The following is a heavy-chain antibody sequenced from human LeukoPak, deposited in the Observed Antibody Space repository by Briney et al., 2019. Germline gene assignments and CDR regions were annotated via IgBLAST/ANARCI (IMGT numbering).Heavy chain of an antibody. D-gene: IGHD5-18*01. CDR1: GFTFSSYA. CDR3: ARDLDTAMVTPDY. J-gene: IGHJ4*02. Sequence: GGSLRLSCAASGFTFSSYAMHWVRQAPGKGLEWVAVISYDGSNKYYTDSVKGRFTISRDNSKNTLYLQMNSLRAEDTAVYYCARDLDTAMVTPDYWGQGTLVTVSS. V-gene: IGHV3-30-3*01. CDR2: ISYDGSNK.